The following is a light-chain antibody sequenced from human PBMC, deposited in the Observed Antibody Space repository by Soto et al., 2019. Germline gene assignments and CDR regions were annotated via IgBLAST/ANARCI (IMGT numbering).Light chain of an antibody. V-gene: IGKV3-15*01. CDR1: QSVSSN. J-gene: IGKJ2*01. Sequence: EIVMTQSPATLSVSPGERATLSCRASQSVSSNLAWYQQKPGQAPRLLIYGASTRATGIPARFSGSGSGTEFTLTISSLQSEDFAVYSCQQYNNWPPLMYTFGQGTKLEIK. CDR2: GAS. CDR3: QQYNNWPPLMYT.